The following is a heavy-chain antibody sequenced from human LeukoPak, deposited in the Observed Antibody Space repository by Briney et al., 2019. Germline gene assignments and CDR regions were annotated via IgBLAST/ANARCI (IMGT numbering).Heavy chain of an antibody. CDR3: ARVAAGRLYYFDY. CDR2: IRYDGSNK. CDR1: GFTFSSYG. V-gene: IGHV3-30*02. J-gene: IGHJ4*02. Sequence: GGSLRLSCAASGFTFSSYGMHWVRQAPGKGLEWVAFIRYDGSNKYYADSVKGRFTISRDNSKNTLYLQMNSLRAEDTAVYYCARVAAGRLYYFDYWGQGTLVTVSS. D-gene: IGHD6-13*01.